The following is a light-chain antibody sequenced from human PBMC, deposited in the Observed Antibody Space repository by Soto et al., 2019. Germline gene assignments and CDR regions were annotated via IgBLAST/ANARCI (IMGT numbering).Light chain of an antibody. CDR1: SSNIGSNT. Sequence: QSVLTQPPSASGTPEQRVTISCSGSSSNIGSNTVNWYQHLPGTTPKLLIYNNYQRPSGVPDRFSASKSGTSASLAITGLQSEDEADYYCAAWDDSVKTLLFGGGTKLTVL. V-gene: IGLV1-44*01. CDR3: AAWDDSVKTLL. CDR2: NNY. J-gene: IGLJ3*02.